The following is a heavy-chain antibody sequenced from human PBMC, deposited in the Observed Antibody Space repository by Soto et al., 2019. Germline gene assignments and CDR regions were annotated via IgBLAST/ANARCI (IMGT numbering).Heavy chain of an antibody. D-gene: IGHD3-3*01. CDR3: ATDKGGVWSGTAHWFDP. CDR1: GYTLTKLS. V-gene: IGHV1-24*01. J-gene: IGHJ5*02. CDR2: FDPEDGET. Sequence: ASVKVSCKVSGYTLTKLSMHWVRQAPGKGLEWMGGFDPEDGETFYAPKFQGRVTLTEDISTDTAYMELSSLRSEDTAMYYCATDKGGVWSGTAHWFDPWGQGTLVTVSS.